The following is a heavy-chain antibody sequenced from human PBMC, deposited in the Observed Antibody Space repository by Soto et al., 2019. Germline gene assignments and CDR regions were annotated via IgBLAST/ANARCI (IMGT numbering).Heavy chain of an antibody. CDR3: AGGSYRYCSGGSCPSVY. Sequence: ASVKVSCRASGYTFTSYDINWVRQATGQGLEWMGWMNPNSGNTGYAQKFQGRVTMTRNTSISTAYMELSSLRSEDTAVYYCAGGSYRYCSGGSCPSVYWGQGTLVTVSS. D-gene: IGHD2-15*01. CDR2: MNPNSGNT. CDR1: GYTFTSYD. V-gene: IGHV1-8*01. J-gene: IGHJ4*02.